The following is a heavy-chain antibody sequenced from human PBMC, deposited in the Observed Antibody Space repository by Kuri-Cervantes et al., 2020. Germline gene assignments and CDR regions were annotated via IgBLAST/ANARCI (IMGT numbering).Heavy chain of an antibody. Sequence: GGSLRLSCAASGFTFSSYAMHWVRQAPGKGLEWVAVISYDGSNKYYADSVKGRFTISRDNSKNTLYLQMNSLRAEDTAVYYCAKDMYCSGGSCYSGFDYWGQGTLVTVSS. J-gene: IGHJ4*02. CDR3: AKDMYCSGGSCYSGFDY. CDR1: GFTFSSYA. V-gene: IGHV3-30-3*01. D-gene: IGHD2-15*01. CDR2: ISYDGSNK.